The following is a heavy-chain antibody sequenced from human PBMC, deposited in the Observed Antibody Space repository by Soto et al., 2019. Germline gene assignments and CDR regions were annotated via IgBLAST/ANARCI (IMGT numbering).Heavy chain of an antibody. D-gene: IGHD3-22*01. CDR1: VFSFSNYW. J-gene: IGHJ4*02. CDR3: ARYESSGPAVW. V-gene: IGHV3-7*01. CDR2: IKQDGSVI. Sequence: GSLRLSCVSSVFSFSNYWMTWVRQAPGKGLEWVANIKQDGSVIFYVDSVKGRFTVSRDNAKNSLYLQMNSLRAEDTAVYYCARYESSGPAVWWGQGTLVTVSS.